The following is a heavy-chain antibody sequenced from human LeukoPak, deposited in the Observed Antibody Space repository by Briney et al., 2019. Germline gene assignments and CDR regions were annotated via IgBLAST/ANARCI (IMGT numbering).Heavy chain of an antibody. CDR1: GGSFSGYY. Sequence: KPSETLSLTCAVYGGSFSGYYWSWIRQPPGKGLEWIGEINHSGSTNYNPSLKSRVTISVDTSKNQFSLKLSSVTAADTAVYYCARGRGRNYYGSGSYYSVFDYWGQGTLVTVSS. J-gene: IGHJ4*02. D-gene: IGHD3-10*01. CDR2: INHSGST. V-gene: IGHV4-34*01. CDR3: ARGRGRNYYGSGSYYSVFDY.